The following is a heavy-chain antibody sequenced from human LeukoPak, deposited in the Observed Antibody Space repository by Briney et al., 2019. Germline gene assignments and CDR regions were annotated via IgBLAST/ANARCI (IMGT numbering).Heavy chain of an antibody. Sequence: PGRSLRLSCTASGFTFGDYAMSWVRQAPGKGLEWVGLIRSKAYGGTTEYAASVKGRFTISRDDSKSIAYLQMNSLKTEDTAVYYCTRGSSSGWYWTYYFDYWGQGTLVTVSS. CDR3: TRGSSSGWYWTYYFDY. CDR1: GFTFGDYA. CDR2: IRSKAYGGTT. J-gene: IGHJ4*02. D-gene: IGHD6-19*01. V-gene: IGHV3-49*04.